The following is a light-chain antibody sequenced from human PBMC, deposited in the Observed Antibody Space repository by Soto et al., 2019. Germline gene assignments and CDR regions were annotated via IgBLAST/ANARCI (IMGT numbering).Light chain of an antibody. CDR3: QHSGSSLWM. V-gene: IGKV3-20*01. CDR2: GAS. CDR1: QSVSSSY. J-gene: IGKJ1*01. Sequence: PGERATLSCRASQSVSSSYLAWYQQKPGQAPRLLIYGASSRATGIPDRFSGSGSGTDFTLTISRLEPEDFAVYYCQHSGSSLWMFGQGTKVEIK.